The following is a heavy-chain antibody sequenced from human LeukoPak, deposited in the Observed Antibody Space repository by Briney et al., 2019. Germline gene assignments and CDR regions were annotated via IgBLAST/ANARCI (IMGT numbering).Heavy chain of an antibody. CDR2: ISGSGSST. CDR3: AKSDPLYYDSSSSFDY. Sequence: GGSLRLSCAASGLTLSSYAMSWDRQPQGKGLESVSAISGSGSSTNYADSVKGRFTISSDNSKDTLYLQMNSLRAEDTAVYYCAKSDPLYYDSSSSFDYWGQGTLVTVSS. J-gene: IGHJ4*02. D-gene: IGHD3-22*01. CDR1: GLTLSSYA. V-gene: IGHV3-23*01.